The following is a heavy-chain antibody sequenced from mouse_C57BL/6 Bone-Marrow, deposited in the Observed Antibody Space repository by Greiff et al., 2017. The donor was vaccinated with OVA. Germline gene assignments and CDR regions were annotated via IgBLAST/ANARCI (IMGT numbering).Heavy chain of an antibody. V-gene: IGHV1-81*01. Sequence: VQPQESGAELAGPWALVKLFCKASGFTFTSYGISWVKQRTGPGLEWIGEIYPRSGNTYYNEKFKGKATLTADKSSSTAYMELRSLTSEDSAVYFCARDYYDFDYWGQGTTLTVSS. D-gene: IGHD1-1*01. CDR1: GFTFTSYG. CDR2: IYPRSGNT. J-gene: IGHJ2*01. CDR3: ARDYYDFDY.